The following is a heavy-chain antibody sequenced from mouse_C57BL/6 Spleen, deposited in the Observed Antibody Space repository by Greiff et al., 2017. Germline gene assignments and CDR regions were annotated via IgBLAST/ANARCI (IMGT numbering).Heavy chain of an antibody. CDR1: GYAFTNSL. D-gene: IGHD1-1*01. CDR3: ARGDSSYGY. V-gene: IGHV1-54*01. Sequence: QVQLKESGAELVRPGTSVKVSCKASGYAFTNSLIEWVKQRPGQGLEWIGVINPGSGGTNYNEKFKGKATLTADKSSSTAYMQLSSLTSEDSAVYFCARGDSSYGYWGQGTLVTVSA. J-gene: IGHJ3*01. CDR2: INPGSGGT.